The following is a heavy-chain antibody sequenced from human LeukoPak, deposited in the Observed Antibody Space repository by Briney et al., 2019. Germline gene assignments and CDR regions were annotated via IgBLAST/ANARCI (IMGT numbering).Heavy chain of an antibody. D-gene: IGHD3-22*01. V-gene: IGHV3-23*01. J-gene: IGHJ4*02. CDR2: ISGGGVST. CDR3: ARERGGYYERNGYSDY. CDR1: GFTFSNYA. Sequence: GGSLRLSCAASGFTFSNYAMSWVRRAPGKGLEWVSGISGGGVSTYNADSVKGRFTISRDNSKNTLYLQMNRLRAEDTAVYYCARERGGYYERNGYSDYWGQGTLVTVSS.